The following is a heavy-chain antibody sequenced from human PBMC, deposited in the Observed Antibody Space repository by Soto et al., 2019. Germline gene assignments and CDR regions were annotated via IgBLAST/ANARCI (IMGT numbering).Heavy chain of an antibody. D-gene: IGHD3-22*01. CDR3: ARVPSSGYYPHYHYYYGMDV. CDR2: ISPYDDKT. CDR1: GYTFIKYG. Sequence: ASVKVSCKASGYTFIKYGIAWVRQAPGQGLEWMGWISPYDDKTIYAQTFQGRVTLTADRSTRTVYLDLRSLKSNDTAVYFCARVPSSGYYPHYHYYYGMDVWGQ. J-gene: IGHJ6*02. V-gene: IGHV1-18*01.